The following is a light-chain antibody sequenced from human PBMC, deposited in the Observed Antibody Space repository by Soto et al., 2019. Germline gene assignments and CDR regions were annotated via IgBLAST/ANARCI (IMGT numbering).Light chain of an antibody. Sequence: DIQMTQSPSTLSASVGDRVTITCRASQNIDNCLAWYQHKPGKAPKVLIYKASTLESGVPSRFSGSESGTEFTLTISCLQPDDFATYSCQQYNSYPRTFGQGTTVEIK. J-gene: IGKJ2*01. CDR1: QNIDNC. CDR2: KAS. CDR3: QQYNSYPRT. V-gene: IGKV1-5*03.